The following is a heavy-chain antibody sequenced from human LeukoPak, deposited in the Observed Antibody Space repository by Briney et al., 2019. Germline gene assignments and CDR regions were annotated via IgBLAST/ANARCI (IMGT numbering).Heavy chain of an antibody. J-gene: IGHJ4*02. D-gene: IGHD3-3*01. CDR3: ARITRDFGVVIIGDY. CDR2: ISAYNGNT. Sequence: GASVKVSCKASGYTFTSYGISWVRQAPGQGLEWMGWISAYNGNTNYAQKLQGRVTMTTDTSTSTAYMELRSLRSDDTAVYYCARITRDFGVVIIGDYWGQGTLVTVSS. CDR1: GYTFTSYG. V-gene: IGHV1-18*01.